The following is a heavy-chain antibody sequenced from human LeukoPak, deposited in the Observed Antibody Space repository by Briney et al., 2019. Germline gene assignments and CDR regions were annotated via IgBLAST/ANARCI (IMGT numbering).Heavy chain of an antibody. CDR3: ARESMVGGALHD. Sequence: GGSLRLSCAASGFTFDRYWMHWVRQTPGKRLVWVSCINQDGRYMTYADSVQGRFTISRDTAKNTLSLQMNSLRAADTAVYYCARESMVGGALHDWGQGALVTVSS. J-gene: IGHJ4*02. CDR2: INQDGRYM. CDR1: GFTFDRYW. V-gene: IGHV3-74*01. D-gene: IGHD2-8*01.